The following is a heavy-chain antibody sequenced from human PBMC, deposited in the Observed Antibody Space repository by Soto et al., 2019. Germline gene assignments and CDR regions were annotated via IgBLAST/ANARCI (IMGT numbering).Heavy chain of an antibody. CDR2: LYWSDTK. CDR3: AHRIKAGEAVGSPISDF. V-gene: IGHV2-5*01. D-gene: IGHD6-13*01. CDR1: GFSLSTRGGG. J-gene: IGHJ4*02. Sequence: QITLKESGPPLVKPTQTLTVTCTFSGFSLSTRGGGVGWIRQPPGKALEWLALLYWSDTKYYSPSLKSRLTITMDTSKNQVVLTMTDVDPVDTGTYYCAHRIKAGEAVGSPISDFWGQGALVTVSS.